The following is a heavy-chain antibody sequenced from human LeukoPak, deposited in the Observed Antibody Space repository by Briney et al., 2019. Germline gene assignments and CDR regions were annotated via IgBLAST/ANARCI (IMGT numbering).Heavy chain of an antibody. D-gene: IGHD5-24*01. Sequence: ASVKVSCKASGGTFSSYAISWVRQAPGQGLEWMGIINPSGGSTSYTQKFQGRVTMTRDTSTSTVYMELSSLRSEDTAVYYCARALHDYNPYYFDYWGQGTLVTVSS. V-gene: IGHV1-46*01. CDR2: INPSGGST. J-gene: IGHJ4*02. CDR1: GGTFSSYA. CDR3: ARALHDYNPYYFDY.